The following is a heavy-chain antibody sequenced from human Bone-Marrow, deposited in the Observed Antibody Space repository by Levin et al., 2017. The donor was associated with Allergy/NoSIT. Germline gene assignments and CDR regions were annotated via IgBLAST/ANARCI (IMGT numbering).Heavy chain of an antibody. D-gene: IGHD5-24*01. CDR3: ARGVLAIITYSYYYMDV. J-gene: IGHJ6*03. CDR2: IIPIFGTT. V-gene: IGHV1-69*01. Sequence: PGESLKISCKASGGTFSSYAVNWVRQAPGQGLEWMGGIIPIFGTTNYAQKFQGRVTITADGSTSTAYMELSSLRSEDTAVYYCARGVLAIITYSYYYMDVWGKGTSVTVS. CDR1: GGTFSSYA.